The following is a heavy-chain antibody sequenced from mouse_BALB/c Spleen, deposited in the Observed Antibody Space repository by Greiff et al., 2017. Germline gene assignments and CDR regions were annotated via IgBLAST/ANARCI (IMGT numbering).Heavy chain of an antibody. D-gene: IGHD2-1*01. Sequence: VKLVESGPGLVAPSQSLSITCTVSGFSLTSYGVHWVRQPPGKGLEWLGVIWAGGSTNYNSALMSRLSISKDNSKSQVFLKMNSLQTDDTAMYYCARDYYGNYEAWFAYWGQGTLVTVSA. CDR1: GFSLTSYG. J-gene: IGHJ3*01. V-gene: IGHV2-9*02. CDR2: IWAGGST. CDR3: ARDYYGNYEAWFAY.